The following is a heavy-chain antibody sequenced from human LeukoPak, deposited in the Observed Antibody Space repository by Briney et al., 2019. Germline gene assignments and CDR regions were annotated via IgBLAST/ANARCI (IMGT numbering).Heavy chain of an antibody. Sequence: GGSLRLSCAASGFTFSSYEMNWVRQAPGKGLEWVSYISSSGSTIYYADSVKGRFTISRDNAKNSLYLQMNSPRAEDTAVYYCARGPDIVVVVAATGPGWFDPWGQGTLVTVSS. CDR1: GFTFSSYE. CDR2: ISSSGSTI. J-gene: IGHJ5*02. CDR3: ARGPDIVVVVAATGPGWFDP. D-gene: IGHD2-15*01. V-gene: IGHV3-48*03.